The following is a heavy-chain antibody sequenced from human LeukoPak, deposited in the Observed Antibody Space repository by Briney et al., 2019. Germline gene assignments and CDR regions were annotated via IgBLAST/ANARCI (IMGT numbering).Heavy chain of an antibody. V-gene: IGHV3-48*01. J-gene: IGHJ6*04. D-gene: IGHD3-10*02. Sequence: GGSLRLSCAASGFTFSSYTMNWVRQAPGKGLEWVSYISSSSSRIYYGDSVKGRFTISRDNAKNSVYLQMNSLRAEDTAVYYCAELGITMIGGVWGKGTTVTISS. CDR3: AELGITMIGGV. CDR2: ISSSSSRI. CDR1: GFTFSSYT.